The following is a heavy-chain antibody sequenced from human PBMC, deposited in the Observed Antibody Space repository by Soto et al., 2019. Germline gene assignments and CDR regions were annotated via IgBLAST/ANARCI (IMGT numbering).Heavy chain of an antibody. V-gene: IGHV3-23*01. CDR2: VSGDGYAS. CDR3: AKRHYYGSGSFALAT. J-gene: IGHJ4*03. Sequence: QPWGSLVLACAGSEFTFSINAMSWVRQAPGKGLEWVSSVSGDGYASDYADSVKGRFTVSRHNSKNTLYLQMNSLRAEDTAVYYCAKRHYYGSGSFALATWGQGTLVTVSS. CDR1: EFTFSINA. D-gene: IGHD3-10*01.